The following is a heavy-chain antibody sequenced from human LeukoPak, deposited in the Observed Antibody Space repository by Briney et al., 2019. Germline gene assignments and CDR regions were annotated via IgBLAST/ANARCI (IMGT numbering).Heavy chain of an antibody. CDR2: IYYSGST. CDR3: ARGPPGGSRYYYYYRDV. D-gene: IGHD3-10*01. J-gene: IGHJ6*03. CDR1: GGSLSSYY. V-gene: IGHV4-59*01. Sequence: PSETLSLTCTVSGGSLSSYYWSLIRQPPGKGLEWIGYIYYSGSTKYNPSLKSRVNISVDTSKNQFSLKLSSVTAADTAVYYCARGPPGGSRYYYYYRDVWGKGTTVTVSS.